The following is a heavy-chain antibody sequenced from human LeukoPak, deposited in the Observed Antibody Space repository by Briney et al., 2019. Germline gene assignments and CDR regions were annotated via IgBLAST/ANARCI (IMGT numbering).Heavy chain of an antibody. J-gene: IGHJ5*02. Sequence: SETLSLTCSVSGFSISGYYLTWIRQPPGKGLEWIGYIYHGGSTNYNPSLKSRVTISGDTSKNKFFLNLSSVTAADKAMYYCARGRYHYVSSGYPYNWLDPWGQGTLVTVSS. CDR3: ARGRYHYVSSGYPYNWLDP. D-gene: IGHD3-22*01. V-gene: IGHV4-59*01. CDR2: IYHGGST. CDR1: GFSISGYY.